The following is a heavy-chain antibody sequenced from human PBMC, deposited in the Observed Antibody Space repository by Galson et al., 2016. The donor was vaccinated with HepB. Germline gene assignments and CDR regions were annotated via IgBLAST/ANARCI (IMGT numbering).Heavy chain of an antibody. V-gene: IGHV3-33*01. D-gene: IGHD2-21*02. J-gene: IGHJ4*02. CDR1: GFTFSNYG. CDR3: ARDSCVGDCYNFDY. CDR2: IWYDGNNK. Sequence: SLRLSCAASGFTFSNYGMHWVRQAPGKGLQWVAVIWYDGNNKYSADSVKGRFTIPRDNSKNMVYLQMNSLRAEDTALYYCARDSCVGDCYNFDYWGQGTLVTVSS.